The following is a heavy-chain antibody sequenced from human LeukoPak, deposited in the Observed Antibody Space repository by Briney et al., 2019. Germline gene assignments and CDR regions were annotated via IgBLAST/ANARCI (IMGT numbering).Heavy chain of an antibody. CDR2: ISGSGGST. J-gene: IGHJ4*02. CDR1: GFTFSSYA. V-gene: IGHV3-23*01. D-gene: IGHD6-6*01. CDR3: ASRTSSFYFDY. Sequence: GGSLRLSCAASGFTFSSYAMSWVRQAPGKGLEWVSAISGSGGSTYYADSVKGRFTISRDNSKNSLYLQMNSLRAEDTAVYYCASRTSSFYFDYWGQGTLVTVSS.